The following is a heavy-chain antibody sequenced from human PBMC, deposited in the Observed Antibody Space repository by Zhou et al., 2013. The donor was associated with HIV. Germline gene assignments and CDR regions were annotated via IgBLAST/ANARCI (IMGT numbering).Heavy chain of an antibody. D-gene: IGHD3-10*01. CDR2: VTPIFGTA. J-gene: IGHJ6*03. V-gene: IGHV1-69*05. CDR3: ARRGNGFGESRPYYYHYMDV. Sequence: QVLLVQSGAEVKKPGSSVKVSCKASVGTFSDDVITWVRQTPGQGLEWMGGVTPIFGTANYAQKFQGRVTITTDESTSTAYMELSSLRSEDTAVYYCARRGNGFGESRPYYYHYMDVWGRKGPRSPSP. CDR1: VGTFSDDV.